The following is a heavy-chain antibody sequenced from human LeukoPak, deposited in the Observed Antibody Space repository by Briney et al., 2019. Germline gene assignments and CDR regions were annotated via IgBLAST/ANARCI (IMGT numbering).Heavy chain of an antibody. Sequence: GGSLRLSCAASGFTFSDYYMSWIRQAPGKGLEWVSYISSSSSYTNYADSVKGRFTISRDNAKNSLYLQMNSLRAEDTAVYYCAREHGYCSGGSCYSSVYYCGMDVWGQGTTVTVSS. D-gene: IGHD2-15*01. CDR3: AREHGYCSGGSCYSSVYYCGMDV. CDR1: GFTFSDYY. CDR2: ISSSSSYT. J-gene: IGHJ6*02. V-gene: IGHV3-11*05.